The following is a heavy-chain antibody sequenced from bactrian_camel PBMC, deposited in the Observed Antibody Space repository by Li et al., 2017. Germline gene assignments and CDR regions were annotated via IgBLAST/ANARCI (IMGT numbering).Heavy chain of an antibody. CDR3: AKRETYDGSWYEGH. CDR1: GFTFNTAH. J-gene: IGHJ4*01. Sequence: VQLVESGGSLVQPGGSLSVSCVASGFTFNTAHIAWVRQAPGKGLEWVSSIYTDGGQTNYAHSVKGRFTMSRDNAKNTPYLQLNSLKTDDTAMYYCAKRETYDGSWYEGHWGQGTQVTVS. V-gene: IGHV3-2*01. CDR2: IYTDGGQT. D-gene: IGHD6*01.